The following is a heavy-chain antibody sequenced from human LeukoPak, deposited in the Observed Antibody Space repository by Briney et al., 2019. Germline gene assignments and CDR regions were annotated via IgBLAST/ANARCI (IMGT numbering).Heavy chain of an antibody. CDR1: GFTFSSNA. CDR2: IKQDGSEK. CDR3: ARDSLVHIFDY. D-gene: IGHD5/OR15-5a*01. V-gene: IGHV3-7*01. J-gene: IGHJ4*02. Sequence: PGGSLRLSCAASGFTFSSNAMSWVRQAPGKGLEWVANIKQDGSEKYYVDSVKGRFTISRDNAKNSLYLQMNSLRAEDTGVYYCARDSLVHIFDYWGQGTLVTVSS.